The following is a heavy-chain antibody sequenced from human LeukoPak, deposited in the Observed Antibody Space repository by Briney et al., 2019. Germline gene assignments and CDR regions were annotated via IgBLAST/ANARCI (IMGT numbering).Heavy chain of an antibody. Sequence: ASVKVSCKASGYTFTSYAMHWVRQAPGQRLEWMGWSNAGNGNTKYSQEFQGRVTITRDTSASTAYVELSSLRSDDTAVYYCARAPRIAVADIFDYWGQGTLVTVSS. J-gene: IGHJ4*02. CDR2: SNAGNGNT. D-gene: IGHD6-19*01. V-gene: IGHV1-3*02. CDR1: GYTFTSYA. CDR3: ARAPRIAVADIFDY.